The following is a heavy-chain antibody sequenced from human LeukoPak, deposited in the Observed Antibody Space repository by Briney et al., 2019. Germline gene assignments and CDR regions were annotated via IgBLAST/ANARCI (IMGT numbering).Heavy chain of an antibody. CDR2: IIPIFGIA. Sequence: SVKVSCKASGGTFSSYAISWVRQAPGQGLEWMGMIIPIFGIANYAQKFQGRVTITADKSTSTAYMELSSLRSEDTAVYYCARVIAAAGTRWFVPWGQGTLVTVSS. J-gene: IGHJ5*02. D-gene: IGHD6-13*01. CDR3: ARVIAAAGTRWFVP. V-gene: IGHV1-69*04. CDR1: GGTFSSYA.